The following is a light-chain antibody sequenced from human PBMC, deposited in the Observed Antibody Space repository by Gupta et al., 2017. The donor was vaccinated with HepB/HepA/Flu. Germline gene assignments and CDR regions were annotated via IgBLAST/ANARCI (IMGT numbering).Light chain of an antibody. V-gene: IGLV2-14*03. CDR3: SSFSRTSTLVV. Sequence: QSALTQPASVSRSLGQSITISCTGTSSDVGAYDAVSWYQQYPGKAPKLLIYDVNSRPSGVSNRFSGSKSGNTASLTISGLQAEDETDYYCSSFSRTSTLVVFGGGTKLTVL. J-gene: IGLJ2*01. CDR1: SSDVGAYDA. CDR2: DVN.